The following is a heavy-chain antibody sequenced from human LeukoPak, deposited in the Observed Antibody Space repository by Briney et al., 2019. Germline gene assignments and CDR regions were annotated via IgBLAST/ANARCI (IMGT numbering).Heavy chain of an antibody. CDR3: ARFVVVPAAIWRGRYYYYMDV. CDR2: IYYSGST. Sequence: NPSETLSLTCTVSGGSISSSSYYWGWIRQPPGKGLEWIGSIYYSGSTYYNPSLKSRVTISVDTSKNQFSLKLSSVTAADTAVYYCARFVVVPAAIWRGRYYYYMDVWGKGTTVTVSS. CDR1: GGSISSSSYY. J-gene: IGHJ6*03. V-gene: IGHV4-39*07. D-gene: IGHD2-2*01.